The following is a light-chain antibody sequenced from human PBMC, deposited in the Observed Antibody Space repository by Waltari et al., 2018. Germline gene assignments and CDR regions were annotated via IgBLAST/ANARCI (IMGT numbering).Light chain of an antibody. V-gene: IGKV1-39*01. J-gene: IGKJ2*01. Sequence: DIQMTQSPSSLSASVGDRVTITCRASQKIYTYVNWYQQKAGNAPNLLISSVSTLQSGVPSRFSGSGSGTEFTLTISSLQPEDFATYFCQQSYNTPPMYTFGQGTKLELK. CDR2: SVS. CDR3: QQSYNTPPMYT. CDR1: QKIYTY.